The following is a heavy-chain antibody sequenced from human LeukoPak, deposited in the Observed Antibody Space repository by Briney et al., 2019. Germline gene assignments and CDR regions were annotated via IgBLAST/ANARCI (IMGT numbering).Heavy chain of an antibody. V-gene: IGHV1-46*01. CDR2: INPSGGST. J-gene: IGHJ4*02. CDR1: GYTFTSYY. D-gene: IGHD3-3*01. CDR3: ARDRTDYDFWSGYYYFDY. Sequence: ASVKVSCKASGYTFTSYYMHWVRQAPGQGLEWMGIINPSGGSTSYAQKFQGRATMTRDMSTSTVYMELSSLRSEDTAVYYCARDRTDYDFWSGYYYFDYWGQGTLVTVSS.